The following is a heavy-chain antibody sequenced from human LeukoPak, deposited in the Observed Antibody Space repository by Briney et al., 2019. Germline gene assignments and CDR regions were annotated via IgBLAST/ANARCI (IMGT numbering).Heavy chain of an antibody. CDR1: GDSVSGNSAA. Sequence: SQTLSLTCAISGDSVSGNSAAWNWIRQSPSRGLEWLGRTYYKSKWYSDYEVSVKSRIIINPDTSKNEFSLELNSVTPEDTAVYFCAREVDSGSPNYFDPWGQGTLVTVSS. J-gene: IGHJ5*02. D-gene: IGHD1-26*01. CDR2: TYYKSKWYS. CDR3: AREVDSGSPNYFDP. V-gene: IGHV6-1*01.